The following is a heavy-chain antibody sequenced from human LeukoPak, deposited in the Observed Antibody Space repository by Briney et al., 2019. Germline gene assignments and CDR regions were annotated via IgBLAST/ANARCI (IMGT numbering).Heavy chain of an antibody. CDR2: IYYSGST. CDR1: GGSISSSSYY. J-gene: IGHJ5*02. V-gene: IGHV4-39*07. Sequence: PSETLSLTCTVSGGSISSSSYYWGWIRQPPGKGLEWIGSIYYSGSTYYNPSLKSRVTISVDTSKNQFSLKLSSVTAADTAVYYCARDRWGQSLPWPDSYSRIDPWGQGTLVTVSS. D-gene: IGHD6-13*01. CDR3: ARDRWGQSLPWPDSYSRIDP.